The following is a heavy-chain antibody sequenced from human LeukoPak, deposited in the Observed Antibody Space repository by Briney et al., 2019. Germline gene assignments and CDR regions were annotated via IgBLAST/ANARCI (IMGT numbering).Heavy chain of an antibody. CDR2: IYYSGST. V-gene: IGHV4-30-4*01. D-gene: IGHD6-13*01. J-gene: IGHJ4*02. CDR3: ASYPPRYSSSIENY. Sequence: SQTLSLTCTVSGGSISSGDYYWSWIRQPPGKGLEWIGYIYYSGSTYYNPSLKSRVTISVDTSKNQFSLKLSSVTAADTAVYYCASYPPRYSSSIENYWGQGTLVTVSS. CDR1: GGSISSGDYY.